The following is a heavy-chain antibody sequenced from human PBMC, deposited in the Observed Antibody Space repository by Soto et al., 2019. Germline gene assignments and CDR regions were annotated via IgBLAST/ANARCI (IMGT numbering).Heavy chain of an antibody. CDR2: IRSKANSYAT. Sequence: EVQLVESGGGLVQPGGSLKLSCAASGFTFSVSAMHWVRQASGKGLEWVGRIRSKANSYATAYAASVKGRLTISRDDSKNTAYLQMNSLKTEDTAVYYCTPTGPTVTQFDYWCQGTLVTVSS. CDR3: TPTGPTVTQFDY. J-gene: IGHJ4*02. CDR1: GFTFSVSA. V-gene: IGHV3-73*02. D-gene: IGHD4-4*01.